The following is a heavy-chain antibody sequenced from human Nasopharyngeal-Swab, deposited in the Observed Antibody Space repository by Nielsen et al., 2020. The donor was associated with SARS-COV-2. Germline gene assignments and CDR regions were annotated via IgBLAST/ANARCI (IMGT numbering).Heavy chain of an antibody. D-gene: IGHD3-22*01. CDR3: AKDLAVITGYFQH. CDR1: GFTFSSYA. J-gene: IGHJ1*01. V-gene: IGHV3-23*01. Sequence: GESLKISCASSGFTFSSYAMSWIRHAPGKGLERVSAISGSGGSTYYADSVKGRFTISRDNSKNTLYLQMNSLGAEDTAVYYCAKDLAVITGYFQHWGQGTLVTVSS. CDR2: ISGSGGST.